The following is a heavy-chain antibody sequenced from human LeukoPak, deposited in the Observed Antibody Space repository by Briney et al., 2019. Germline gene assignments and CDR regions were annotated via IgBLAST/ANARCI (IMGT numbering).Heavy chain of an antibody. CDR1: GGSISSNYR. Sequence: SGTLSLTCAVSGGSISSNYRWTWVRQPPGKGLEWIGEIYHSGSTYYNPSLKSRITMSVDTSKNQFSLKLSSVTAADTAVYYCARRDYDILTGYYWGQGTLVTVSS. CDR3: ARRDYDILTGYY. D-gene: IGHD3-9*01. CDR2: IYHSGST. J-gene: IGHJ4*02. V-gene: IGHV4-4*02.